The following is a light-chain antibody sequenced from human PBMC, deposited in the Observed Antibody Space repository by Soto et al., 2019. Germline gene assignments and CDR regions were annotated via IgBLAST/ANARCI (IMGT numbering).Light chain of an antibody. CDR3: SSDAGSSGVV. Sequence: QSVLTQPPSASGSPGQSVTISCTGTSSDVGNYKYDSWYQQHPGNAPKLMIYEVSKRPSGVPDRFSGSKSGNTASLTVSGLQAEDEAYYSGSSDAGSSGVVFGGGTKLTVL. CDR2: EVS. CDR1: SSDVGNYKY. V-gene: IGLV2-8*01. J-gene: IGLJ2*01.